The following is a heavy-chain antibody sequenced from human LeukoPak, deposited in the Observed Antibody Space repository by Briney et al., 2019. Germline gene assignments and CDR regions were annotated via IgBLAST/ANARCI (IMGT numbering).Heavy chain of an antibody. J-gene: IGHJ3*02. D-gene: IGHD6-13*01. V-gene: IGHV1-46*01. CDR2: INPSGGST. CDR1: GHTFTSYY. CDR3: ARDLSQIAAAGIWAFDI. Sequence: ASVKVSCKASGHTFTSYYMHWVRQAPGQGLEWMGIINPSGGSTSYAQKFQGRVTMTRDTSTSTVYMELSSLRSEDTAVYYCARDLSQIAAAGIWAFDIWGQGTMVTVSS.